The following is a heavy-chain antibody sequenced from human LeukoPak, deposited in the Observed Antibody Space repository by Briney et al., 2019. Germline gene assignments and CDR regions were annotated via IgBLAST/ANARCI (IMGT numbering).Heavy chain of an antibody. J-gene: IGHJ4*02. CDR2: INHSGST. CDR1: GGSFSGYY. CDR3: ARINYDSSGYFYY. D-gene: IGHD3-22*01. Sequence: PSETLSLTCAVYGGSFSGYYWSWIRQPPGKGLEWIGEINHSGSTNYNPSLKSRVTISVDTSKNQFSLKLSSVTAADTAVYYCARINYDSSGYFYYWGQGTLVTVSS. V-gene: IGHV4-34*01.